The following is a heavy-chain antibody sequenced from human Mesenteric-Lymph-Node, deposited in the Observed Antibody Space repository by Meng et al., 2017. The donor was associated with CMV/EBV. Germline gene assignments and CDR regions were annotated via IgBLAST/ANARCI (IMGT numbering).Heavy chain of an antibody. V-gene: IGHV1-18*01. J-gene: IGHJ4*02. CDR1: GGTFSSYA. CDR2: ISAYNGNT. D-gene: IGHD3-10*01. Sequence: ASVKVSCKASGGTFSSYAITWVRQAPGQGLEWMGWISAYNGNTNYAQKLQGRVTMTRDASTSTVYMELSSLRSDDTAVYFCARDNYLVPGASPVDFWGQGTLVTVSS. CDR3: ARDNYLVPGASPVDF.